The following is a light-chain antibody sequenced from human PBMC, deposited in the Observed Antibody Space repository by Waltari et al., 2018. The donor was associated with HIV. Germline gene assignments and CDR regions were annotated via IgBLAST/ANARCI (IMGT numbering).Light chain of an antibody. J-gene: IGLJ1*01. CDR3: CSYAGGNTYV. Sequence: QSALTRPAPVSGSPGRSLPFSCTAVGSFNLFSWYQQHPGKAPKLLIYDVSERPSGISNRFSGSKSGNTASLTISGLQAEDEADYYCCSYAGGNTYVFDTGTKVTVL. CDR1: VGSFNL. CDR2: DVS. V-gene: IGLV2-23*02.